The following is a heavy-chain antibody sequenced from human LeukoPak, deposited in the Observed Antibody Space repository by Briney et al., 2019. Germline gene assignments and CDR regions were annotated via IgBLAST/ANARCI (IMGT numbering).Heavy chain of an antibody. J-gene: IGHJ6*04. Sequence: GGSLTLSCAASGFTFDTYSMNWVRQAPGKGLEWVSYISNSGSTIYYADSVKGRFTISRDNAKNSLYLQMNSLRAEDTAVYYCAELGIAMIGGVWGKGTTVTISS. CDR1: GFTFDTYS. V-gene: IGHV3-48*04. CDR3: AELGIAMIGGV. D-gene: IGHD3-10*02. CDR2: ISNSGSTI.